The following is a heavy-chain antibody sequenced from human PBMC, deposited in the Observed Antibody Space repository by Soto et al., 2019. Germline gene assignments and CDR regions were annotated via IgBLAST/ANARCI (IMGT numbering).Heavy chain of an antibody. CDR3: ARELWFGVPDAFDI. CDR1: GGSISSYY. D-gene: IGHD3-10*01. J-gene: IGHJ3*02. Sequence: SETLSLTCTVSGGSISSYYWSWIRQPPGKGLEWIGYIYYSGSTNYNPSLKSRVTISVDTSKNQFSLKLSSVTAADTAVYYCARELWFGVPDAFDIWGQGTMVTVS. V-gene: IGHV4-59*01. CDR2: IYYSGST.